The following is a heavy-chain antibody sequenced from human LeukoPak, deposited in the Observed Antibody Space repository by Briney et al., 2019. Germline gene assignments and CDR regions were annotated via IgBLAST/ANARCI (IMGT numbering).Heavy chain of an antibody. J-gene: IGHJ4*02. V-gene: IGHV1-2*02. D-gene: IGHD6-13*01. Sequence: ASVKVSCKASGYTFTGYYMHWVRQALGQGLEWMGWINPNSGGTNYAQKFQGRVTMTRDTSISTAYMELSRLRSDDTAVYYCARDMEEQQLGIDYWGQGTLVTVSS. CDR3: ARDMEEQQLGIDY. CDR2: INPNSGGT. CDR1: GYTFTGYY.